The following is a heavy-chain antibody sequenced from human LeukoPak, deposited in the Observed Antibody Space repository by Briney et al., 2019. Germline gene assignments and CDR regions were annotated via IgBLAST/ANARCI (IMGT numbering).Heavy chain of an antibody. Sequence: GESLKISCKGSGYSFTTYWIGWVRQMPAKGLEWMGIIYPVDSDTRYSPSFQGQVTISADKSITTAYLQWSSLKASDTAMYYCARVLAYSSSWYGDYWGQGTLVTVSS. CDR1: GYSFTTYW. CDR3: ARVLAYSSSWYGDY. D-gene: IGHD6-13*01. J-gene: IGHJ4*02. CDR2: IYPVDSDT. V-gene: IGHV5-51*01.